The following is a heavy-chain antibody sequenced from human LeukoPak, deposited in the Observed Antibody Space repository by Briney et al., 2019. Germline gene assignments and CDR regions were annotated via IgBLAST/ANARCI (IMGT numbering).Heavy chain of an antibody. CDR1: GGSISSHY. D-gene: IGHD3/OR15-3a*01. V-gene: IGHV4-4*07. Sequence: PSETLSLTCTVSGGSISSHYWSWIRQPAGKGLEWIGSIYHSGSTYYNPSLKSRVTISVDKSKNQFSLKLSSVTAADTAVYYCARALSDFSNFDYWGQGTLVTVSS. J-gene: IGHJ4*02. CDR3: ARALSDFSNFDY. CDR2: IYHSGST.